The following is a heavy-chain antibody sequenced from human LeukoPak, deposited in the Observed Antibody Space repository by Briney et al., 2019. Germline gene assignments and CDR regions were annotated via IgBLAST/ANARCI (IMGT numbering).Heavy chain of an antibody. J-gene: IGHJ4*02. CDR3: AKDRGKHYAPHFDY. Sequence: GGSLRLSCAASGFTFSSYGMHWVRQAPGKGLEWVAVISYDGSNKYYADSVKGRFTISRDNSKNTLYLQMNSLRAEDTAVYYCAKDRGKHYAPHFDYWGQGTLVTVSS. CDR2: ISYDGSNK. CDR1: GFTFSSYG. V-gene: IGHV3-30*18. D-gene: IGHD3-10*01.